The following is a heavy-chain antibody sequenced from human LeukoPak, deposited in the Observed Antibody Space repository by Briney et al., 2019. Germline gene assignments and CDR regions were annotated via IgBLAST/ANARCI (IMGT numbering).Heavy chain of an antibody. CDR1: GGSISSYY. CDR3: ARDLGYCSSTSCRRDYYTDV. V-gene: IGHV4-4*07. Sequence: PSETLSLTCTVSGGSISSYYWSWVRQPAGKGLEWIGRICTSGSTNYNPSLKSRVTMSVDTSKNQFSLKLSSVTAADTAVYYCARDLGYCSSTSCRRDYYTDVWGKGTTVTVSS. D-gene: IGHD2-2*01. CDR2: ICTSGST. J-gene: IGHJ6*03.